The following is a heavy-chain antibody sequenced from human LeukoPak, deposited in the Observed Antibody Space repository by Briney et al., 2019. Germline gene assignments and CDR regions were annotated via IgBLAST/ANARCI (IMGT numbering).Heavy chain of an antibody. CDR3: ARVDPDSSSTLEVFDY. J-gene: IGHJ4*02. CDR1: GGSISNYY. D-gene: IGHD6-6*01. V-gene: IGHV4-4*07. Sequence: SETLSLTCTVSGGSISNYYWSWIRQPAGKGLEWIGRFYSSGSYNYNPSLKSRVTMSVDTSKNQFSLKLSSVTAADTAVYYCARVDPDSSSTLEVFDYWGQGTLVTVSS. CDR2: FYSSGSY.